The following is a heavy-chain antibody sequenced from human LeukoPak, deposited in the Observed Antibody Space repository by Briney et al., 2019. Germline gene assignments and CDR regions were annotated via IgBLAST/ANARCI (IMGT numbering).Heavy chain of an antibody. J-gene: IGHJ4*02. CDR2: INHSGST. D-gene: IGHD3-10*01. Sequence: SETLSLTCAVYGGSFSGYYWSWIRQPPGKGLEWIGEINHSGSTDYNPSLKSRVTISVDTSKNQFSLKLSSVTAADTAVYYCWTRLRGDEDFDYWGQGTLVTVSS. CDR1: GGSFSGYY. V-gene: IGHV4-34*01. CDR3: WTRLRGDEDFDY.